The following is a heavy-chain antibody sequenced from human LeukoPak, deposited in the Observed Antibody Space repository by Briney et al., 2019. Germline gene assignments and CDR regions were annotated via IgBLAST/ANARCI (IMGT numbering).Heavy chain of an antibody. CDR3: ARSVGGYDTNFDY. CDR1: GGSISSSNW. J-gene: IGHJ4*02. Sequence: SETLSLTCAVSGGSISSSNWWSWVRQPPGKGLEWIGETYDSGSTNSNPSLKSRVTISVDKSKNQFSLKLSSVTAADTAVYYCARSVGGYDTNFDYWGQGTLVTVSS. V-gene: IGHV4-4*02. CDR2: TYDSGST. D-gene: IGHD5-12*01.